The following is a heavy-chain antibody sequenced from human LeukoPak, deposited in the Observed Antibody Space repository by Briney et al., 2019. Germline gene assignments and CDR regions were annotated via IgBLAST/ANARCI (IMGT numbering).Heavy chain of an antibody. CDR1: GSTFSTYW. CDR2: IKQDGSEK. Sequence: GGSLRLSCAASGSTFSTYWMSWVRQAPGRGLEWVANIKQDGSEKYYVDSVKGRFTISRDNAKNSLYLQMNSLRAEDTAVYYCARGGSSSSAWFDPWGQGTLVTVSS. CDR3: ARGGSSSSAWFDP. J-gene: IGHJ5*02. D-gene: IGHD6-6*01. V-gene: IGHV3-7*01.